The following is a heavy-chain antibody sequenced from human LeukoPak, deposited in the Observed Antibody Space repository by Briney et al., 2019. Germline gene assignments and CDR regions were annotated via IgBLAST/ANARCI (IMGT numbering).Heavy chain of an antibody. CDR2: INSDGSST. J-gene: IGHJ4*02. CDR3: AREDYGSGSYDY. D-gene: IGHD3-10*01. V-gene: IGHV3-74*01. Sequence: GGSLRLSCAASGSTFSSYWMHWVRQAPGKGLVWVSRINSDGSSTSYADSVKGRFTISRDNAKNTLYLQMSSLRAEDTAVYYCAREDYGSGSYDYWGQGTLVTVSS. CDR1: GSTFSSYW.